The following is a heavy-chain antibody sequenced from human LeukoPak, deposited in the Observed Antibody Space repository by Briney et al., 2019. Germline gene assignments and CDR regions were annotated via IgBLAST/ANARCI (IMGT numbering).Heavy chain of an antibody. D-gene: IGHD5-24*01. CDR2: IRYDGSNK. V-gene: IGHV3-30*02. CDR1: GFTFSSYG. CDR3: AKDLDGFFDY. Sequence: QSGGSLRLSCAASGFTFSSYGMHWVRQAPGKGLEWVAFIRYDGSNKYYADSVKGRFTISRHNSKNTLYLQMNSLRAEDTAVYYCAKDLDGFFDYWGQGTLVTVSS. J-gene: IGHJ4*02.